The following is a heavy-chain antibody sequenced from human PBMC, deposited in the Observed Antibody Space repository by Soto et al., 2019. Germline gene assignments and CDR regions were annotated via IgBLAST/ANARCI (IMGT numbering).Heavy chain of an antibody. J-gene: IGHJ4*02. D-gene: IGHD3-10*01. CDR3: AGSYGAGYRAFDY. CDR2: VNPIVSMS. CDR1: GDTFNFYS. Sequence: QVQLVQSGAEVKRPGSSVKVSCKASGDTFNFYSINWVRQAPGLGLEWMGRVNPIVSMSNYAQKFQGRVTMTADKSTSTAYMELSSLRSDDTAIYYCAGSYGAGYRAFDYWGQGALVTVSS. V-gene: IGHV1-69*02.